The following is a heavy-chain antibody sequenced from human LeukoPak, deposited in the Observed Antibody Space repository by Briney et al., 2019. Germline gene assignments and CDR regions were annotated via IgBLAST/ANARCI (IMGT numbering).Heavy chain of an antibody. J-gene: IGHJ4*02. V-gene: IGHV3-23*01. CDR3: AKDSGGNSLVY. Sequence: GGSLRLSCAASGFTFSSYAMSWVCQAPGKGLEWVSAISGSGGSTYYADSVKGRFTISRDNSKNTLYLQMNSLRAEDTAVYYCAKDSGGNSLVYWGQGTLVTVSS. CDR1: GFTFSSYA. CDR2: ISGSGGST. D-gene: IGHD2-15*01.